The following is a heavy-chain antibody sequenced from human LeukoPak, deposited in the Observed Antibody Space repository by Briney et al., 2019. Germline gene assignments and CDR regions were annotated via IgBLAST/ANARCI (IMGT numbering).Heavy chain of an antibody. CDR2: ISYDGTNK. Sequence: GGSLRLSCAASGFTFSSYPMHWVRQAPGKGLEWVSLISYDGTNKYYADSVKGRFTISRDNSKNMFYVQINSLRPEDTAVYFCARGFPYDGPTEGYYYLMDVWGQGTTVTVSS. J-gene: IGHJ6*02. CDR3: ARGFPYDGPTEGYYYLMDV. CDR1: GFTFSSYP. V-gene: IGHV3-30-3*01. D-gene: IGHD5-12*01.